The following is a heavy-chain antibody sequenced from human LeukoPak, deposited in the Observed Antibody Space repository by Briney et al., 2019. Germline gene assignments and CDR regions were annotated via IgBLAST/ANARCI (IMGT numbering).Heavy chain of an antibody. CDR3: ARAKPKNMVRGLIMRRESRYYFDY. J-gene: IGHJ4*02. V-gene: IGHV3-53*01. Sequence: GGSLRLSCAASGFTVSSNYMSWVRQAPGKGLEWVSVIYSGGSTYYTDSVKGRFTISRDNSKSTLYIQMNSLRAEDTAVYYCARAKPKNMVRGLIMRRESRYYFDYWGQGTLVTVSS. CDR1: GFTVSSNY. D-gene: IGHD3-10*01. CDR2: IYSGGST.